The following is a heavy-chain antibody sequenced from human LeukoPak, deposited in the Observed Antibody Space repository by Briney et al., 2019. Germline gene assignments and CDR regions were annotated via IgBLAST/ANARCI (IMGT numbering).Heavy chain of an antibody. CDR3: AKDYIGYDQDFDY. V-gene: IGHV3-23*01. CDR1: GFTFSTYS. J-gene: IGHJ4*02. Sequence: GGSLRLSCATSGFTFSTYSMAWVRQAPGRGLEWVSVISGSGGYTIYADSVKGRFTISRDNSKNTLDLQMNSLGAEDTAVYFCAKDYIGYDQDFDYWGQGTLVTVSS. D-gene: IGHD2-2*01. CDR2: ISGSGGYT.